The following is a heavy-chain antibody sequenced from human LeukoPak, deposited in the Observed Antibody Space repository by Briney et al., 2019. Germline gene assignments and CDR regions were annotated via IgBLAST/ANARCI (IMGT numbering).Heavy chain of an antibody. V-gene: IGHV4-59*01. CDR1: GGSISSYY. CDR2: IYYSGST. J-gene: IGHJ3*02. CDR3: ARGRQEYYYDSSGYPYDAFDI. Sequence: PSETLSLTCTVSGGSISSYYWSWIRQPPGKGLEWFGYIYYSGSTNYNPSLKSRVTISVDTSKNQFSLKLSSVTAADTAVYYCARGRQEYYYDSSGYPYDAFDIWGQGTMVTVSS. D-gene: IGHD3-22*01.